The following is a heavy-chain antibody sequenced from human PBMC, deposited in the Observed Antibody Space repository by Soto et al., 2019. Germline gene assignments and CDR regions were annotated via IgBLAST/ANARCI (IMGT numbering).Heavy chain of an antibody. CDR3: VRDLAWSFDF. CDR2: INEDGSQK. J-gene: IGHJ4*02. Sequence: GGSLRLSCVASGSTFSYHWMSWVRQAPGKGLEWVAKINEDGSQKFCVDSVKGRFTISRDNARNSLYLQMDSLRVEDTAVYHCVRDLAWSFDFWGQGTLVTVSS. D-gene: IGHD3-3*01. V-gene: IGHV3-7*01. CDR1: GSTFSYHW.